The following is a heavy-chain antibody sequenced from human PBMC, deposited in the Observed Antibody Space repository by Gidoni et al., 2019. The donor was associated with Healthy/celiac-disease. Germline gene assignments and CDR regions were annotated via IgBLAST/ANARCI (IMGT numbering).Heavy chain of an antibody. Sequence: GKGLEWVSAISGSGGSTYYADSVKGRFTISRDNSKNTLYLQMNSLRAEDTAVYYCAKDRRATPSPFDYWGQGTLVTVSS. J-gene: IGHJ4*02. CDR3: AKDRRATPSPFDY. D-gene: IGHD1-26*01. CDR2: ISGSGGST. V-gene: IGHV3-23*01.